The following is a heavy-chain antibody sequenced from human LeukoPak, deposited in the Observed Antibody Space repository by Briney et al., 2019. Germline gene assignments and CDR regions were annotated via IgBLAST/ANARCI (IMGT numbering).Heavy chain of an antibody. Sequence: GGSLRLSCAASGFTFSSFSMNWVRQAPGKGLEWVSSITSSSNYIYYASSVWGRFTISRDNAKNSLYPQMNSLRAEDTAVYYCARDLRLWGQGTLVTVSS. J-gene: IGHJ4*02. V-gene: IGHV3-21*01. CDR2: ITSSSNYI. CDR1: GFTFSSFS. CDR3: ARDLRL.